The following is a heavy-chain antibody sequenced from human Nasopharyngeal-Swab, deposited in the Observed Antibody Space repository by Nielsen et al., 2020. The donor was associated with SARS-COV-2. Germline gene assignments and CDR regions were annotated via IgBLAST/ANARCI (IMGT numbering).Heavy chain of an antibody. CDR1: GGSISSSNW. J-gene: IGHJ4*02. CDR3: ARVPPRYCSSTSCYTTPGDY. D-gene: IGHD2-2*02. Sequence: SETLSLTCAVSGGSISSSNWWSWVRQPPGKGLEWIGEIYHSGSTNYNPSLKSRVTISVDKSKNQSSLKLSSVTAADTAVYYCARVPPRYCSSTSCYTTPGDYWGQGTLVTVSS. CDR2: IYHSGST. V-gene: IGHV4-4*02.